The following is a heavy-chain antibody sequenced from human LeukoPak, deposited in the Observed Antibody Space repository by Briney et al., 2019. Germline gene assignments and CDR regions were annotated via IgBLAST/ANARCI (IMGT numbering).Heavy chain of an antibody. CDR2: INPSGGST. Sequence: ASVKVSCRASGYTFTSYYMHWVRQAPGQGLEWMGIINPSGGSTSYAQKFQGRVTMTRDTSTSTVYMELSSLRSEDTAVYYCARDAPVVRGVIIAFDYWGQGTLVTVSS. V-gene: IGHV1-46*01. D-gene: IGHD3-10*01. J-gene: IGHJ4*02. CDR1: GYTFTSYY. CDR3: ARDAPVVRGVIIAFDY.